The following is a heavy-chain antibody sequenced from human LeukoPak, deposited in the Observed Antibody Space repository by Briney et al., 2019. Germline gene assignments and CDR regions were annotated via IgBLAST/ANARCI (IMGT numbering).Heavy chain of an antibody. Sequence: ASVKVSCKASGYTFTGYYMHWVRQAPGQGLEWMGWINPNSGGTNYAQKFQGRVTMTRDTSTSTAYMELRSLRSDDTAVYYCARGSQRDGYYEDYWGQGTLVTVSS. CDR2: INPNSGGT. CDR3: ARGSQRDGYYEDY. J-gene: IGHJ4*02. V-gene: IGHV1-2*02. CDR1: GYTFTGYY. D-gene: IGHD3-3*01.